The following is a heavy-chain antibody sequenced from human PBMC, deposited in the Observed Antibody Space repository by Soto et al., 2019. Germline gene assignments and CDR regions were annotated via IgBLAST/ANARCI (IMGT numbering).Heavy chain of an antibody. Sequence: PGGSLILSCAASGFTFSDYPSHWVRQAPGKGLEWVAVISYDGRVKYYVDSVKGRFTISRDDSKNTLYLQMNSLRVDDTAVYYWEREFIVGAPELFDFLGKGTLDTVSP. CDR2: ISYDGRVK. V-gene: IGHV3-30*04. CDR1: GFTFSDYP. D-gene: IGHD3-10*01. CDR3: EREFIVGAPELFDF. J-gene: IGHJ4*02.